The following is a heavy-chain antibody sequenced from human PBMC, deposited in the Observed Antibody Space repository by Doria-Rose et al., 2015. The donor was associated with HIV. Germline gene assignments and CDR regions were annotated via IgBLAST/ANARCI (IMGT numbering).Heavy chain of an antibody. Sequence: QVQLQQWDAGLVKPSETLSLTCAVFGGSFSGYYWSWIRQPPGKGLECIGAINHSGGTNYKTSLKSRVTISLDTSKNLFSLKLSSVTAADTAVYYCARGLLRGGWNDVDYYYGMDVWGRGTTVTVSS. D-gene: IGHD1-1*01. CDR3: ARGLLRGGWNDVDYYYGMDV. J-gene: IGHJ6*02. CDR1: GGSFSGYY. V-gene: IGHV4-34*01. CDR2: INHSGGT.